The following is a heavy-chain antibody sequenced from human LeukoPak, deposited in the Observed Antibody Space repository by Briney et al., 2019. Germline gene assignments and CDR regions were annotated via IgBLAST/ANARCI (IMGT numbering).Heavy chain of an antibody. V-gene: IGHV3-48*04. D-gene: IGHD6-13*01. J-gene: IGHJ4*02. CDR1: GFIFSSYS. CDR2: ISSSSSTM. Sequence: GGSLRLSCAASGFIFSSYSMNWVRQAPGKGLEWVSYISSSSSTMYYADSVKGRFTISRDNAKNSLYLQMNSLRAEDTAVYYCARNARAAGGTRVLYYFDFWGQGTLVTVSS. CDR3: ARNARAAGGTRVLYYFDF.